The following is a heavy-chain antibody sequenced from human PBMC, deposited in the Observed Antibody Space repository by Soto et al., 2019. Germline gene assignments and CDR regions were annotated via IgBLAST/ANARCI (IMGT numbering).Heavy chain of an antibody. D-gene: IGHD3-3*01. V-gene: IGHV4-30-2*01. Sequence: PSETLSLTCGVSGGSINSGGYSWSWIRHPPGRGLEWIGNIYPSGSANYSPSLKTRVTISVDRSMNQFSLNLGSVTAADTAVYYCAREIFPYGMDVWGPGTTVTVSS. J-gene: IGHJ6*02. CDR3: AREIFPYGMDV. CDR2: IYPSGSA. CDR1: GGSINSGGYS.